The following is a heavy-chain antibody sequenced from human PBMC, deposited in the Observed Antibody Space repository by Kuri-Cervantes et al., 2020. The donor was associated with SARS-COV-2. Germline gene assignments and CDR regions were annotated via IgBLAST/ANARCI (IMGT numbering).Heavy chain of an antibody. V-gene: IGHV3-30*18. CDR3: AKETNYYDRSGYYSPDY. D-gene: IGHD3-22*01. J-gene: IGHJ4*02. CDR2: ISYDGSNK. CDR1: GFTFSSYG. Sequence: GGSLRLSCAASGFTFSSYGMHWVRQAPGKGLEWVAVISYDGSNKYYADSVKGRFTISRDNSKNTLYLQMNSLRAEDTAVYYCAKETNYYDRSGYYSPDYWGQGTLVTVSS.